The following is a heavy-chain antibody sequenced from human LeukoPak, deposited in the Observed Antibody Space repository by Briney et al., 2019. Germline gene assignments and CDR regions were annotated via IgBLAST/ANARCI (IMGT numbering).Heavy chain of an antibody. D-gene: IGHD3-22*01. CDR2: INHSGST. CDR1: GGSFSGYY. J-gene: IGHJ6*03. V-gene: IGHV4-34*01. CDR3: ARVHLDDSSGYYSYYYYMDV. Sequence: PSETLSLACAVYGGSFSGYYWSWIRQPPGKGLEWIGEINHSGSTNYNPSLKSRVTISVDTSKNQFSLKLSSVTAADTAVYYCARVHLDDSSGYYSYYYYMDVWGKGTTVTISS.